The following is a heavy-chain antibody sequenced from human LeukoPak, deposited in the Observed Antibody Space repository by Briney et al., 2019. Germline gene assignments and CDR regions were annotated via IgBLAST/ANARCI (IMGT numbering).Heavy chain of an antibody. CDR3: ATYYYDSSGYYLDAFDI. J-gene: IGHJ3*02. Sequence: GESLKISCKGSGYSFTSYWIGWVRQMPGKGLEGMGIIYPGDSDTRYSPSFQGQVTISADKSISTAYLQWSSLKASDTAMYYCATYYYDSSGYYLDAFDIWGQGTMVTVSS. D-gene: IGHD3-22*01. CDR1: GYSFTSYW. CDR2: IYPGDSDT. V-gene: IGHV5-51*01.